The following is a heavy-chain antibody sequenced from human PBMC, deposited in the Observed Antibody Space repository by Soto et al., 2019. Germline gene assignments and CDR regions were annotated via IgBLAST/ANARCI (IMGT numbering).Heavy chain of an antibody. CDR3: TREIYNYVSDS. D-gene: IGHD3-22*01. Sequence: GGSLRLSCVGSGFTFSSNWMTWVRQAPGKGLEWVGNIRQDGSEKNYVDSVKGRFTISRDNAKNSLYLQMNSLRAEDTAVYYCTREIYNYVSDSWGQGTLVTVSS. CDR2: IRQDGSEK. CDR1: GFTFSSNW. J-gene: IGHJ4*02. V-gene: IGHV3-7*01.